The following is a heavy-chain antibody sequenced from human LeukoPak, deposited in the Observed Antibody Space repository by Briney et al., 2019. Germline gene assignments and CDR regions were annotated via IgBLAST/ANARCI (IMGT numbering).Heavy chain of an antibody. D-gene: IGHD2-2*02. Sequence: SETLSLTYTVSGGSISSYYWSWIRQPAGKGLEWIGRIYTSGSTNYNPSLKSRVTMSVDTSKNQFSLKLSSVTAADTAVYYCARESQYTLGYYMDVWGKGTTVTVSS. CDR3: ARESQYTLGYYMDV. CDR2: IYTSGST. J-gene: IGHJ6*03. V-gene: IGHV4-4*07. CDR1: GGSISSYY.